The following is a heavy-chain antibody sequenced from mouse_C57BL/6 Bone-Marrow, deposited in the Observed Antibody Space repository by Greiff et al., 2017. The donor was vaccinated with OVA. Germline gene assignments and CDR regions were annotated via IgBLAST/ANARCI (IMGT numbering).Heavy chain of an antibody. Sequence: QVQLQQPGAELVRPGPSVKLSCKASGYTFTSYWMHWVKQRPGQGLEWIGVIDPSDSYTNYNQKFKGKATLTVDTSSSTAYMQLSSLTSEDSAVYYCARWLGPWFAYWGQGTLVTVSA. V-gene: IGHV1-59*01. J-gene: IGHJ3*01. CDR1: GYTFTSYW. CDR3: ARWLGPWFAY. D-gene: IGHD2-2*01. CDR2: IDPSDSYT.